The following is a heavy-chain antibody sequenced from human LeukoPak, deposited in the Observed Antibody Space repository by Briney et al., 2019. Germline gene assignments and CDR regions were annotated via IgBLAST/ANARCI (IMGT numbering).Heavy chain of an antibody. CDR2: MNPNSGNT. Sequence: ASVKVSCKASGYTFTSYDINWVRQATGQGLEWMGWMNPNSGNTAYAQKFQGRVTMTRNTSISTAYMELTSLRSDDTAVYYCARDGSETYCSFYNWFDPWGRGTLVTVSS. V-gene: IGHV1-8*01. J-gene: IGHJ5*02. CDR3: ARDGSETYCSFYNWFDP. D-gene: IGHD3-10*01. CDR1: GYTFTSYD.